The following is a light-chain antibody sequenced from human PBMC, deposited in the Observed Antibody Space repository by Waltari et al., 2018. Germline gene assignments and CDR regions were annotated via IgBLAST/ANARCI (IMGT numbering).Light chain of an antibody. CDR1: QSATRY. Sequence: DIQMTQSPSTLSASVGDRVTITCRASQSATRYLAWYQQKPGKAPKVLIWDVSSLERGVPSRFSGSGSGTEFTLTISGLQPDDFATYYCQQYDRYSAWTFGQGTKVEIK. CDR3: QQYDRYSAWT. CDR2: DVS. J-gene: IGKJ1*01. V-gene: IGKV1-5*01.